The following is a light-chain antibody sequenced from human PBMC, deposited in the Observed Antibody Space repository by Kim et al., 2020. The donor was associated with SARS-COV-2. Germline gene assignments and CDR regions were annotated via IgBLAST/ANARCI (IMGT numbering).Light chain of an antibody. Sequence: SYELTQPPSVSVSPGQTASITCSGDKLGDEYACWYQQKPGQSPVLVIYQDSKRPSGIPERFSGSNSGNTATLTISGTQAMDEADYYCQAWDSSVVFG. CDR1: KLGDEY. J-gene: IGLJ2*01. CDR2: QDS. CDR3: QAWDSSVV. V-gene: IGLV3-1*01.